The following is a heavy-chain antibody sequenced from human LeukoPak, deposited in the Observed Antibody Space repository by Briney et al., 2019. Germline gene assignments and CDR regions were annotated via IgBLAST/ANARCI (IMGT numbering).Heavy chain of an antibody. V-gene: IGHV5-51*01. CDR2: IYPGDSDT. CDR3: ARGIVVVAATGRDDAFDI. J-gene: IGHJ3*02. Sequence: GESLKISFKDSGSRFTSYWIGWVRQMPGKGLEWMGIIYPGDSDTRYSPSFQGQVTISADKSISTAYLQWSSLKASDTAMYYCARGIVVVAATGRDDAFDIWGQGTMVTVSS. CDR1: GSRFTSYW. D-gene: IGHD2-15*01.